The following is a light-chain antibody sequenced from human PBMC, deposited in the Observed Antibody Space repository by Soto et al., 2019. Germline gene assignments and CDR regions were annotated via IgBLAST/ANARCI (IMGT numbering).Light chain of an antibody. Sequence: DLVMTQSPLSLSVTPGEPASISCRSSPSLLHSNGYNYLAWYLQRPGQSPHLLISLASKRASGVPDRVSGGGSGTDFSLNRSRVEAQEVGIYSCVHGLHPLTFGPGTKVDIQ. CDR3: VHGLHPLT. V-gene: IGKV2-28*01. CDR2: LAS. CDR1: PSLLHSNGYNY. J-gene: IGKJ3*01.